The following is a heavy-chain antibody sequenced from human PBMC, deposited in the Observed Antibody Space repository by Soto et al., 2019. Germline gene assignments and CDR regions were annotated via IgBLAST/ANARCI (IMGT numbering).Heavy chain of an antibody. CDR3: ARNHPGSPFRYYFDY. J-gene: IGHJ4*02. CDR1: GFTFSSYA. Sequence: GGSLRLSCAASGFTFSSYAMHWVRQAPGKGLEWVAVISYDGSNKYYADSVKGRFTISRDNSKNSLYLQMNSLRAEDTAVYYCARNHPGSPFRYYFDYWGQGTLVTVSS. CDR2: ISYDGSNK. D-gene: IGHD3-10*01. V-gene: IGHV3-30-3*01.